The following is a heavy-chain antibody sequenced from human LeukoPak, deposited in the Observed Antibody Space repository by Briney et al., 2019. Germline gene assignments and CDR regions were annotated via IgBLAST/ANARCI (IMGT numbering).Heavy chain of an antibody. CDR3: ARQSGGPYNWFDP. V-gene: IGHV3-66*04. Sequence: GGSLRLSCAASGFTVSSDYMNWVRQAPGKGLEWLSVIYSDGSTYYADSVKGRFTISRDKSKNTLYLQLNSLRAEDTAVYFCARQSGGPYNWFDPWGQGTLVTVSS. CDR2: IYSDGST. D-gene: IGHD2-15*01. J-gene: IGHJ5*02. CDR1: GFTVSSDY.